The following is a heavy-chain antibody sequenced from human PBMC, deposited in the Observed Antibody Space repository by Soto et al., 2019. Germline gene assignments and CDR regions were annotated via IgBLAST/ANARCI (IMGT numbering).Heavy chain of an antibody. D-gene: IGHD3-10*01. CDR2: IYYSGST. CDR1: GGSINSGDYY. CDR3: ARVPPWGNSGSYYIQHYDS. Sequence: SVTLSLTCPVAGGSINSGDYYWSWVSQPPGKALEWVGYIYYSGSTIYNPSLESRVTLSIDTSENQFSLKLSSVTAADTAVYYCARVPPWGNSGSYYIQHYDSWGQGTQVTVSS. V-gene: IGHV4-30-4*01. J-gene: IGHJ4*02.